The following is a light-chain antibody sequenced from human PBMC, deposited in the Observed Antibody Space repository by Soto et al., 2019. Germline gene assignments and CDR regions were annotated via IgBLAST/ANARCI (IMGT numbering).Light chain of an antibody. Sequence: EIVLTQSPGTQSLSPGERATLSSRASQSVSSGCLAWFQQKPGQAPRLLIYGASSRATGIPDRFSGSGSGTDFTLTISRLEPEDFAVYYCQQYGISPRTFGQGTRVEIK. J-gene: IGKJ1*01. CDR3: QQYGISPRT. CDR1: QSVSSGC. V-gene: IGKV3-20*01. CDR2: GAS.